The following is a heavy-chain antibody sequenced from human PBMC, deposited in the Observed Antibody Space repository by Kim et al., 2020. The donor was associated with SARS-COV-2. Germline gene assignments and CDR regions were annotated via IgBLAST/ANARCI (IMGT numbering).Heavy chain of an antibody. V-gene: IGHV4-34*01. CDR2: INHSGST. D-gene: IGHD3-16*01. CDR1: GGSFSGYY. CDR3: AGPSRGSWGR. J-gene: IGHJ4*02. Sequence: SETLSLTCAVYGGSFSGYYWSWIRQPPGKGLEWIGEINHSGSTNYNPSLKSRVTISVDTSKNQFSLKLSSVTAADTAVYYCAGPSRGSWGRWGQGTLVTVSS.